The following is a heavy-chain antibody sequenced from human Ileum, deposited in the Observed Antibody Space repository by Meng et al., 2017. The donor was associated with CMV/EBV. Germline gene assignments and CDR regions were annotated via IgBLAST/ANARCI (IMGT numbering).Heavy chain of an antibody. Sequence: QVQLQQWGAGLLKPPVTLSLTCAVYGGSFSGYYWSWIRQPPGKGLEWIGEINHSGSTNYNPSLKSRVTISVDTSKNQFFLKLSSVTAADTAVYYCARGVAGGPFDYWGQGTLVTVSS. CDR3: ARGVAGGPFDY. CDR1: GGSFSGYY. CDR2: INHSGST. J-gene: IGHJ4*02. V-gene: IGHV4-34*01. D-gene: IGHD2-15*01.